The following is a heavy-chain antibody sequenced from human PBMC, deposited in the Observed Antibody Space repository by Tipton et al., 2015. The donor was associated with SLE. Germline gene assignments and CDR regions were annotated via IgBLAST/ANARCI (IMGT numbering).Heavy chain of an antibody. CDR2: ISAYNGNT. V-gene: IGHV1-18*01. Sequence: QSGAEVKKPGASVKVSCKASGYTFTSYGISWVRQAPGQGLEWMGWISAYNGNTNYAQKLRGRVTMTTDTSTSTAYMELRSLRSDDTAVYYCARDRKYSSSEGYYYYGMDVWGQGTTVTVSS. CDR3: ARDRKYSSSEGYYYYGMDV. J-gene: IGHJ6*02. D-gene: IGHD6-6*01. CDR1: GYTFTSYG.